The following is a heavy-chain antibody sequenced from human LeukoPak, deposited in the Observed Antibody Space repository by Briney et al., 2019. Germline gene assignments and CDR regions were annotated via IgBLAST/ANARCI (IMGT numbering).Heavy chain of an antibody. CDR3: VSFYETN. Sequence: GSLRLSCAASGNYWMHWVRQAPGKGLVWVSHINSDGSWTSYADSVKGRFTISKDNAKNTVYLQMNSLRAEDTAVYYCVSFYETNWGRGTLVTVS. J-gene: IGHJ4*02. D-gene: IGHD2/OR15-2a*01. V-gene: IGHV3-74*01. CDR1: GNYW. CDR2: INSDGSWT.